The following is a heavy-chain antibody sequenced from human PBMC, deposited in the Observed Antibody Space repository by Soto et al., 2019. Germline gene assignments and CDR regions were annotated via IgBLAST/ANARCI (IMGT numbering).Heavy chain of an antibody. CDR3: AKDQAEYDFWSGYYYYYGMDV. Sequence: LRLSCAASGFKFSSYWMHWVRQAPGKGLVWVSRIKNDGSAATYADSVKGRFTISRDNSKNTLYLQMNSLRAEDTAVYYCAKDQAEYDFWSGYYYYYGMDVWGQGTTVTVSS. V-gene: IGHV3-74*01. D-gene: IGHD3-3*01. CDR2: IKNDGSAA. J-gene: IGHJ6*02. CDR1: GFKFSSYW.